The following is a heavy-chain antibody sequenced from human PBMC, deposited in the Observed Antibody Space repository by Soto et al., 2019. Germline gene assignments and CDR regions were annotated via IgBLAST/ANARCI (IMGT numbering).Heavy chain of an antibody. CDR1: GFTFRNYA. J-gene: IGHJ4*02. V-gene: IGHV3-23*01. D-gene: IGHD6-13*01. CDR3: AKDDNSWQLFDY. CDR2: VSGSGDST. Sequence: HPGGSLRLSCTASGFTFRNYAMGWVRQAPGKGLECVSAVSGSGDSTFYADSVKGRFTISRDNSKNTLYLQMNSLRAEDTAVYYCAKDDNSWQLFDYWGQGTLVTAPQ.